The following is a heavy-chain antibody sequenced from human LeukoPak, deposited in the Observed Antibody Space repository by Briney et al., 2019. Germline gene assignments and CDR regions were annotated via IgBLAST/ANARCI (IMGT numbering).Heavy chain of an antibody. D-gene: IGHD3-22*01. CDR2: IIPIFGTA. V-gene: IGHV1-69*13. Sequence: GASVKVSCKASGGTFSSYAISWVRQAPGQGLEWMGGIIPIFGTANYAQKFQGRVTITADESTSTAYMELSSLRSEDTAVYYCARIYYDSSGYSPYDYWGQGTLVTVSS. J-gene: IGHJ4*02. CDR3: ARIYYDSSGYSPYDY. CDR1: GGTFSSYA.